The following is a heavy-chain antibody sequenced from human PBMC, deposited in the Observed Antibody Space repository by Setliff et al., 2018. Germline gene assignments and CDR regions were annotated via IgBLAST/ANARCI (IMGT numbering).Heavy chain of an antibody. Sequence: SETLSLTCTVSGDSISSRRNYWGWFRQPAGKGLEWIGQIYTTWSTNYNPSLRSRVTISLDTSNNQFSLSLSSVTAADSAIYYCARGRNVAARLLDSWGQGARVTVSS. J-gene: IGHJ4*02. D-gene: IGHD6-6*01. V-gene: IGHV4-61*09. CDR1: GDSISSRRNY. CDR3: ARGRNVAARLLDS. CDR2: IYTTWST.